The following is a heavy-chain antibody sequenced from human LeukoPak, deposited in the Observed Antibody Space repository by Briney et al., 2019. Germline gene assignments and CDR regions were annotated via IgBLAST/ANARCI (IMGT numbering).Heavy chain of an antibody. CDR1: GYTLTSYG. CDR2: ISTQSGNT. J-gene: IGHJ4*02. D-gene: IGHD4-17*01. CDR3: ARGAYGDK. Sequence: GASVKVSRKASGYTLTSYGIHWMRQAPGQGLEWMGWISTQSGNTNYAQKVQGRLTLTTDRSTNTAYMELRSLRSDDTAVYYCARGAYGDKWGQGTMVTVSS. V-gene: IGHV1-18*01.